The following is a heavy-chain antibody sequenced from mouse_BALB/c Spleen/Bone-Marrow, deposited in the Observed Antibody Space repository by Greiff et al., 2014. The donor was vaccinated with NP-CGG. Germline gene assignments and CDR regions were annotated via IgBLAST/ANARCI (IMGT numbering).Heavy chain of an antibody. J-gene: IGHJ2*01. V-gene: IGHV3-8*02. Sequence: VQLQQSGPSLVKPSQTLSLTCSVTGDSITRGYWNWIRKFPGNKLEYMGYITYSANTYYSPSLKSRLSITRDTSKNQYYLQLNSVTTEDTATYYCATGYYFDYWGQGTTLTVSS. CDR1: GDSITRGY. CDR2: ITYSANT. CDR3: ATGYYFDY. D-gene: IGHD4-1*01.